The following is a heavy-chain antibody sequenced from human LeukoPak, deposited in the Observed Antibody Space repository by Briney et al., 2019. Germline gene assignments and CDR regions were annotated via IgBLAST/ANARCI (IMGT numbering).Heavy chain of an antibody. D-gene: IGHD6-19*01. CDR3: ARDFSSGWYSRGESDAFDI. V-gene: IGHV4-4*07. J-gene: IGHJ3*02. CDR1: GGSISSYY. Sequence: SETLSLTCTVSGGSISSYYWSWIRQPAGKGLEWIGRIYTSGSTNYNPSLKSRVTMSVDTSKNQFSLKLSSVTAADTAVYYCARDFSSGWYSRGESDAFDIWGQGTMVTVSS. CDR2: IYTSGST.